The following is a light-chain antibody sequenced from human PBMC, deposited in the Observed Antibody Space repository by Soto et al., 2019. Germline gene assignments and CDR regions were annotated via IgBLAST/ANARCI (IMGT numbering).Light chain of an antibody. CDR3: QQYYILPLP. V-gene: IGKV1-5*01. CDR2: DAS. Sequence: DIRLNHSLATLSLSPGDRVTXTCRASQSISSWLAWYQQKPGKAPKLLIYDASSLESGVPSRFSGSGSGTEFTLTISCLQSEDFAPYYCQQYYILPLPFGQGTEVDIK. CDR1: QSISSW. J-gene: IGKJ1*01.